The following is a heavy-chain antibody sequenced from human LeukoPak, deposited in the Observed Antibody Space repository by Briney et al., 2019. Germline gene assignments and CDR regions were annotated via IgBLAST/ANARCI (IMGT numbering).Heavy chain of an antibody. J-gene: IGHJ4*02. CDR3: ARSSSGWFWNY. CDR2: LYTSGST. V-gene: IGHV4-4*07. CDR1: DGSISSYY. Sequence: SETLSLTCTVSDGSISSYYWSWIRQPAGKGLEWIGRLYTSGSTNYNPSLKSRVTMSVDTSKYQLSLKLSSVTAADTAVYYCARSSSGWFWNYWGQGTLVTVSS. D-gene: IGHD6-19*01.